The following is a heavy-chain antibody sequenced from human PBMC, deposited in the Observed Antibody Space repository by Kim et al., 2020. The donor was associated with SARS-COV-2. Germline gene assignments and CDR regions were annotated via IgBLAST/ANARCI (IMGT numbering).Heavy chain of an antibody. CDR1: GFSFSGSA. Sequence: GGSLRLSCAASGFSFSGSAMHWVRQASGKGLEWVGRIRSKVNSYATGYAESVKGRFTISRDDSKNTAFLQMNSLKTEDTAVYYCSGFDGDYVVGWGQGTLVTVSS. D-gene: IGHD4-17*01. CDR2: IRSKVNSYAT. CDR3: SGFDGDYVVG. J-gene: IGHJ4*02. V-gene: IGHV3-73*01.